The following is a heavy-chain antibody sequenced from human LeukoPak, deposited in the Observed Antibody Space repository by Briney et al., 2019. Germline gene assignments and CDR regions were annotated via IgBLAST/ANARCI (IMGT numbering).Heavy chain of an antibody. J-gene: IGHJ5*02. D-gene: IGHD2-2*01. CDR2: ISAYNGNT. Sequence: GASVKLSCTASGYTFTSYGISWVRQAPGQGLGWMGWISAYNGNTNYAQKLQGRVTMTTDTSTSTAYMELRSLRSEDTAVYYCARGEDGQLLYHWREGTLVTVSS. CDR3: ARGEDGQLLYH. CDR1: GYTFTSYG. V-gene: IGHV1-18*01.